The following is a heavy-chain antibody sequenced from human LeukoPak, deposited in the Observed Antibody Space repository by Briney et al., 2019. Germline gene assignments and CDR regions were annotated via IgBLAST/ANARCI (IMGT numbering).Heavy chain of an antibody. CDR1: GFTFDDYA. CDR2: VSWNSGII. Sequence: PGRSLRLSCAASGFTFDDYAMHWVRHAPGKGLEWVSGVSWNSGIIVYADSVEGRFTISRDNAKNSLYLQMNSLRIEDTHLYYWAKDYRGPAHYNYYSMLCLVKGTTVTVSS. V-gene: IGHV3-9*01. CDR3: AKDYRGPAHYNYYSMLC. D-gene: IGHD5-12*01. J-gene: IGHJ6*03.